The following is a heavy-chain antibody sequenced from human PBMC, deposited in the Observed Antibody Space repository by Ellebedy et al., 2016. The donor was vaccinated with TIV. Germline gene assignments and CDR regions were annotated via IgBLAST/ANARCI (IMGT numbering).Heavy chain of an antibody. V-gene: IGHV1-18*01. D-gene: IGHD4-17*01. CDR3: ARGYGDYGHYYYGMDV. J-gene: IGHJ6*02. Sequence: ASVKVSCXASGYTFTSYGISWVRQAPGQGLEWMGWISAYNSNTNCAQKLQGRVTMTRNTSISTAYMELSSLGSDDTAVYYCARGYGDYGHYYYGMDVWGQGTTVTVSS. CDR1: GYTFTSYG. CDR2: ISAYNSNT.